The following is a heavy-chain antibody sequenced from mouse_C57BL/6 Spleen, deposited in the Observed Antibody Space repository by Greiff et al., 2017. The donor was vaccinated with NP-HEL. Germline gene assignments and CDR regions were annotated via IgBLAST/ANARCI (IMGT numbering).Heavy chain of an antibody. V-gene: IGHV1-26*01. D-gene: IGHD2-5*01. CDR2: INPNNGGT. J-gene: IGHJ4*01. CDR3: ASSGYYSNYAMDD. Sequence: EVQLQQSGPELVKPGASVKISCKASGYTFTDYYMNWVKQSHGKSLEWIGDINPNNGGTSYNQKFKGKATLTVDKSSSNAYMELSSLTYEDSAVYYCASSGYYSNYAMDDWGQGTSVTVSA. CDR1: GYTFTDYY.